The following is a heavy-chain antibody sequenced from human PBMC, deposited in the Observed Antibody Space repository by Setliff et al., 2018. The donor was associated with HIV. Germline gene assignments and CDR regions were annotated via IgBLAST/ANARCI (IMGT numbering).Heavy chain of an antibody. V-gene: IGHV4-38-2*01. Sequence: SETLSLTCAVSGYSISSGYYWGWTRQPPGKGLEWIGSIYHSGSTYYNPSLKSRVTISVDTSKNQFSLKLSSVIAADTAVYYCARGGYSYGFGRHRAYFQYWGQGTQVTVSS. J-gene: IGHJ1*01. CDR1: GYSISSGYY. D-gene: IGHD5-18*01. CDR3: ARGGYSYGFGRHRAYFQY. CDR2: IYHSGST.